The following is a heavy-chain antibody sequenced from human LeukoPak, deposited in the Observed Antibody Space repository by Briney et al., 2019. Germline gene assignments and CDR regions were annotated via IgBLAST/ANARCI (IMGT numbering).Heavy chain of an antibody. CDR2: IYTSGST. Sequence: SETLSLTCAVPGGFISSYYWSWIRQPAGKGLEWIGRIYTSGSTNYNPSLKSRVTMSVDTSKNQFSLKLSSVTAADTAVYYCARVQWLVRSAYYYYYMDVWGKGTTVTVSS. J-gene: IGHJ6*03. D-gene: IGHD6-19*01. V-gene: IGHV4-4*07. CDR3: ARVQWLVRSAYYYYYMDV. CDR1: GGFISSYY.